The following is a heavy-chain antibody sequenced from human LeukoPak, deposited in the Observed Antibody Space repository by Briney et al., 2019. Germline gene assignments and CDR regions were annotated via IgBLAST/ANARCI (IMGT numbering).Heavy chain of an antibody. CDR3: ARAPSRDGYNWHLDY. J-gene: IGHJ4*02. CDR1: GFTFSSYS. Sequence: PGGSLRLSCAASGFTFSSYSMNWVRQAPGKGLEWVSSISSSSSYIYYADSVKGRFTISRDNAKNSLYLQMNSLRAEDTAVYYCARAPSRDGYNWHLDYWGQGTLVTVSS. V-gene: IGHV3-21*01. CDR2: ISSSSSYI. D-gene: IGHD5-24*01.